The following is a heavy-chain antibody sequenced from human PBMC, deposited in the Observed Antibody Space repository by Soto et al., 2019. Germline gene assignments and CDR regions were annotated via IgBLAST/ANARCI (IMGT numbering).Heavy chain of an antibody. D-gene: IGHD2-2*01. Sequence: PSETLSLTCTVSGGSISSGPYSWGWIRQPPGEGLEWIGTFHYSENTYYNPSLESRVTISVDTSKNQFSLKVTSVTVADTAVYYCARLGGYCSSTSTNCYGYNGMAVWGQGTTVTVS. CDR2: FHYSENT. J-gene: IGHJ6*02. CDR3: ARLGGYCSSTSTNCYGYNGMAV. V-gene: IGHV4-39*01. CDR1: GGSISSGPYS.